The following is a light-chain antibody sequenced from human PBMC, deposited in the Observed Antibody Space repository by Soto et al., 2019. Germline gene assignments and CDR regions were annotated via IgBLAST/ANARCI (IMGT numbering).Light chain of an antibody. CDR1: QSVSSY. Sequence: EIVLTQSPATLSLSPGDRATLSCRASQSVSSYLAWYQQKPGQAPRLLIYDASNRAAGIPARFSGSGSGTDFTLTITSLEPEDFAVYYCQQRSNWPSIFGGGTKVEIK. CDR2: DAS. V-gene: IGKV3-11*01. J-gene: IGKJ4*01. CDR3: QQRSNWPSI.